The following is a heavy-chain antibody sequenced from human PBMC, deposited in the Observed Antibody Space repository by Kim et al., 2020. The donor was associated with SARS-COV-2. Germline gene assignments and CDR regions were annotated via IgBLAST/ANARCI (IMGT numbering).Heavy chain of an antibody. J-gene: IGHJ6*02. CDR3: ARGTENGYSYGTGVGGMDV. D-gene: IGHD5-18*01. Sequence: GGSLRLSCAASGFTINNNHIYMTWVSQAPGKGLEWVSVIYGGGNIFYADSVKGRFTISRDNSKNRLYLQMDSLRGEDTAKYYCARGTENGYSYGTGVGGMDVWGQGTTVTVSS. V-gene: IGHV3-53*05. CDR2: IYGGGNI. CDR1: GFTINNNHIY.